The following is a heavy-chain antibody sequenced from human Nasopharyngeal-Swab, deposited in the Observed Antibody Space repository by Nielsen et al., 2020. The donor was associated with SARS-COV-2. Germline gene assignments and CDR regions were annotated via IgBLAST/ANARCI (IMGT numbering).Heavy chain of an antibody. V-gene: IGHV4-39*01. D-gene: IGHD3-10*01. CDR1: GGSISSYY. J-gene: IGHJ6*02. CDR3: ARHHVLLWFGGKNYYYGMDV. Sequence: SETLSLTCTVSGGSISSYYWGWIRQPPGKGLEWIGSIYYSGSTYYNPSLKSRVTISVDTSKNQFSLKLSSVTAADTAVYYCARHHVLLWFGGKNYYYGMDVWGQGTTVTVSS. CDR2: IYYSGST.